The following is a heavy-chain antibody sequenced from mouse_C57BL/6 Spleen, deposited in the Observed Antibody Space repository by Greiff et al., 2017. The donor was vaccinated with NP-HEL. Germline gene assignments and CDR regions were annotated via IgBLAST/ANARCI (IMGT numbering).Heavy chain of an antibody. V-gene: IGHV1-50*01. CDR3: ARGGNYGSSYGFDY. J-gene: IGHJ2*01. CDR1: GYTFTSYW. D-gene: IGHD1-1*01. CDR2: IDPSDSYT. Sequence: QVQLQQPGAELVKPGASVKLSCKASGYTFTSYWMQWVKQRPGQGLEWIGEIDPSDSYTNYNQKFKGKATLTVDTSSSTAYMQLSSLTSEDSAVYYRARGGNYGSSYGFDYWGQGTTLTVSS.